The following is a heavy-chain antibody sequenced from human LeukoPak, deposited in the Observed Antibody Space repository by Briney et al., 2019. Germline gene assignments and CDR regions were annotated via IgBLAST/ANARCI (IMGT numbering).Heavy chain of an antibody. CDR3: AKGEPAAPYYMDV. J-gene: IGHJ6*03. Sequence: PGGSLRLSCAASGFTFDDYAMHWVRQAPGKGLEWVSLISWDGGSTYYADSVKGRFTISRDNSKNSLYLQMNSLRAEDTALYYCAKGEPAAPYYMDVWGKGTTVTVSS. CDR1: GFTFDDYA. D-gene: IGHD2-2*01. V-gene: IGHV3-43D*03. CDR2: ISWDGGST.